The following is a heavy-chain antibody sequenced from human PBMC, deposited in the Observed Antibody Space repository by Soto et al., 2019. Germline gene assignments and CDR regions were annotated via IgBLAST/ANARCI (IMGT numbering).Heavy chain of an antibody. V-gene: IGHV3-30-3*01. D-gene: IGHD1-26*01. CDR1: GFTFSTYA. J-gene: IGHJ4*02. CDR2: ISYGGSNK. Sequence: LRLSCVASGFTFSTYAMHWVRQAPGKGLEWVAVISYGGSNKYYADSVKGRFTISRDNSKNTLYLQMDSLRAEDAAVYYCARGGEWELTRFGPSDYWGQGIPVTVSS. CDR3: ARGGEWELTRFGPSDY.